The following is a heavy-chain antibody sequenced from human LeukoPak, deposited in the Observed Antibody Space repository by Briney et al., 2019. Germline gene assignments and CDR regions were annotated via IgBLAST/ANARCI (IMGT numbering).Heavy chain of an antibody. V-gene: IGHV3-30*04. D-gene: IGHD1-1*01. CDR3: ARILPGTPLFDY. J-gene: IGHJ4*02. CDR1: GFTFSNYA. CDR2: ISYDGSDK. Sequence: TGRSLRLSCAASGFTFSNYAMHWVRQAPGKGLEWVALISYDGSDKYYADSVKGRFTISRDDSKNTLYLQMSSLRRDDTAMYYCARILPGTPLFDYGGQGPLVTVPS.